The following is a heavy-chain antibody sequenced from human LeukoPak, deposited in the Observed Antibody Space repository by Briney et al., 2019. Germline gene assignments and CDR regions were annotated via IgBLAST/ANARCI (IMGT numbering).Heavy chain of an antibody. CDR3: ARGGSYLSAFDI. CDR1: GFTFSSYG. CDR2: IRYDGSNK. Sequence: GGSLRLSCAASGFTFSSYGMHWVRQAPGKGLEWVAFIRYDGSNKYYADSVKGRFTISRDNSKNSLYLQMNSLRAEDTAVYYCARGGSYLSAFDIWGQGTMVTVSS. V-gene: IGHV3-30*02. J-gene: IGHJ3*02. D-gene: IGHD1-26*01.